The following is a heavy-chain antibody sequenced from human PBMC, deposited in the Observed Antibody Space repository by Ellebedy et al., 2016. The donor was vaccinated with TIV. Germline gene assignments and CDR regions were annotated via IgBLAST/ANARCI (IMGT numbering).Heavy chain of an antibody. Sequence: GESLKIPCKGSGYTFNTYWLGWVRQMPGKSREWGGIIYPRDSATKYSPSFQGVVTISADKSISTAYLQWNSLNVSDTAIYYCARSLGAWYFDLWGLGTLVTVSS. J-gene: IGHJ2*01. V-gene: IGHV5-51*01. CDR3: ARSLGAWYFDL. CDR2: IYPRDSAT. D-gene: IGHD7-27*01. CDR1: GYTFNTYW.